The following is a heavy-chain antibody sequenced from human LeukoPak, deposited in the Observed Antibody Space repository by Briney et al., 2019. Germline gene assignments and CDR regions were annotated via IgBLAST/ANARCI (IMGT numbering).Heavy chain of an antibody. CDR3: MAAHGY. V-gene: IGHV3-7*01. Sequence: GGSLRLSCVVSGYSFSTNMMTWVRQAPGKGLEWVATILPGGKESYRVESVKGRFTVSRDNPKNSLSLQMNSLRVDDTAVYYCMAAHGYWGQGTLVTVSS. J-gene: IGHJ4*02. D-gene: IGHD5-24*01. CDR1: GYSFSTNM. CDR2: ILPGGKES.